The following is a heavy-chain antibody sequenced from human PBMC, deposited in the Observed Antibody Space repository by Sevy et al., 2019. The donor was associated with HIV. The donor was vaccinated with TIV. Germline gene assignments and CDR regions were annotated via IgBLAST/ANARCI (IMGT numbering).Heavy chain of an antibody. J-gene: IGHJ4*02. CDR2: IYYSGST. D-gene: IGHD3-22*01. Sequence: SETLSLTCTVSGGSISSGDYYWSWIRQPPGKGLEWIGYIYYSGSTYYNPSLKSRVTISVDTSKNQFSLKLSSVTAADTAVYYCARDTSSDYYDSSGYGYWGQGTLVTVSS. V-gene: IGHV4-30-4*01. CDR3: ARDTSSDYYDSSGYGY. CDR1: GGSISSGDYY.